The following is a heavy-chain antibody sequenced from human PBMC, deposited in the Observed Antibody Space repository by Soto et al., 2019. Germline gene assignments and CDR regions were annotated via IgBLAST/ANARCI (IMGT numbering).Heavy chain of an antibody. V-gene: IGHV3-72*01. CDR2: IRNKAKKYTT. D-gene: IGHD2-15*01. CDR1: GFSFSDQY. Sequence: EVQLVESGGDLVQPGGSLRLSCAVSVSGFSFSDQYMDWVRQAPQKGLEWVGRIRNKAKKYTTEYAPSVKGRFIISRDDSKNLVYLQLNSLRTEDTAVYYCARDQFAGRREYSAFDIWGQGTVVTVSS. CDR3: ARDQFAGRREYSAFDI. J-gene: IGHJ3*02.